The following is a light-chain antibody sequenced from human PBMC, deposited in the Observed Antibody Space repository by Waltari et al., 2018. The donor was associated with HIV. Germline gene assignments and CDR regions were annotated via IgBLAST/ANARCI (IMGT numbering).Light chain of an antibody. CDR2: EGS. CDR3: CSYAGSSTLEV. V-gene: IGLV2-23*01. CDR1: SSDVGIYNL. J-gene: IGLJ2*01. Sequence: QSALTQTAAVSGSPGQSITISCTGTSSDVGIYNLFSWYQQHPGKAPNLLFYEGSNRPSGVSNRFSGSKSGNTASLTISGLQAEDEADYYCCSYAGSSTLEVFGGGTKLTVL.